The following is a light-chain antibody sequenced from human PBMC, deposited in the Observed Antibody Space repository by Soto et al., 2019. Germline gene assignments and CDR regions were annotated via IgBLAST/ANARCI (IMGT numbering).Light chain of an antibody. CDR3: QQSYSTPIT. CDR1: QSISSY. V-gene: IGKV1-39*01. CDR2: AAS. J-gene: IGKJ5*01. Sequence: DIQMTQSPSSLSASVGDRVTITRRASQSISSYLNWYQQKPGKAPKLLIYAASSLQSGVPSRLSGSGSGTDFTLTISSLQPKDFATYYCQQSYSTPITFGQGTRLEIK.